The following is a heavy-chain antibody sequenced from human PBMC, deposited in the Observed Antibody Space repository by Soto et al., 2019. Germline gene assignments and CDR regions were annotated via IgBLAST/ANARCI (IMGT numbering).Heavy chain of an antibody. CDR2: INQDGSEI. V-gene: IGHV3-7*02. CDR1: GFTFSSEY. Sequence: EVQLVESGGGLVQPGGSLRLSCAASGFTFSSEYMSWVRQAPGKGLEWVGNINQDGSEIYYLESVKGRFTISRDNAKKSLYLQMNSLRAEDTAVYYCATIAVVRFDYWGQGTLVTVSS. J-gene: IGHJ4*02. CDR3: ATIAVVRFDY. D-gene: IGHD6-19*01.